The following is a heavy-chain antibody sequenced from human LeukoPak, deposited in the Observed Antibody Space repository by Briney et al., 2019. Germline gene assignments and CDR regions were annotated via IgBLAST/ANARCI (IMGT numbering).Heavy chain of an antibody. V-gene: IGHV3-48*01. Sequence: GGSLRLSCAASGFTFSSYGMNWVRQAPGKGLEWLSYLSNTNMIHYAESVKGRFTISRDNAKNSLYLQMDGLRAEDTAVYYCARGGLEPVDYWGQGTLVTVSS. CDR3: ARGGLEPVDY. CDR1: GFTFSSYG. CDR2: LSNTNMI. D-gene: IGHD1-14*01. J-gene: IGHJ4*02.